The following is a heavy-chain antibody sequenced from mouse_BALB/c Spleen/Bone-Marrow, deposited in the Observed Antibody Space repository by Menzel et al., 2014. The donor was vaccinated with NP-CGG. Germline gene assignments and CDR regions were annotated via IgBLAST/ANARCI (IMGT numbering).Heavy chain of an antibody. J-gene: IGHJ2*01. Sequence: VMLVESGPGLVAPSQSLSVTCTVSGFSLTTYGVHWVRQPPGKGLEWLGVIWAGGSTNYTSALMSRLSISKDNSKSQVFLKMNSLQTDDTAMYYCARGVRHYDYWGQTTTLTVSS. CDR1: GFSLTTYG. CDR3: ARGVRHYDY. V-gene: IGHV2-9*02. CDR2: IWAGGST.